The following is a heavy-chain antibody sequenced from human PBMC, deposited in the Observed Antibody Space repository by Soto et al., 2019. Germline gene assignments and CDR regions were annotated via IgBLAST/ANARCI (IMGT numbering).Heavy chain of an antibody. CDR2: IIPIFGTA. D-gene: IGHD2-2*01. Sequence: QVQLVQSGAEMKKPGSSVKVSCKASGGTFSSYAISWVRQAPGQGLEWMGGIIPIFGTANYAQKFQGRVTITADESTSTAYMELSSLRSEDTAVYYCARDGGYCISTSCYHYYYYGMDVWGQGTTVTVSS. CDR1: GGTFSSYA. V-gene: IGHV1-69*12. J-gene: IGHJ6*02. CDR3: ARDGGYCISTSCYHYYYYGMDV.